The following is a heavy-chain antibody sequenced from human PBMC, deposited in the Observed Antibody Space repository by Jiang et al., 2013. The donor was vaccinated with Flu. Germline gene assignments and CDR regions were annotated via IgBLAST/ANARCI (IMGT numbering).Heavy chain of an antibody. CDR1: GGSISSSSYY. D-gene: IGHD2-21*02. J-gene: IGHJ3*02. V-gene: IGHV4-39*01. CDR2: IYYSGST. CDR3: ARWVVTAAPDAFDI. Sequence: GPGLVKPSETLSLTCTVSGGSISSSSYYWGWIRPAPGKGLEWIGSIYYSGSTYYNPSLKSRVTISVDTSKNQFSLKLSSVTAADTAVYYCARWVVTAAPDAFDIWGQGTMVTV.